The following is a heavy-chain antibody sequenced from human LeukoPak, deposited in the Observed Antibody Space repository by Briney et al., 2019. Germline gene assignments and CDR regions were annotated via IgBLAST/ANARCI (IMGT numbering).Heavy chain of an antibody. D-gene: IGHD3-16*01. CDR3: ARGGTPRVRVAINWFDP. J-gene: IGHJ5*02. V-gene: IGHV3-7*03. CDR1: GFTFSSYA. CDR2: IKQDGSDK. Sequence: QAGGSLRLSCAASGFTFSSYAMTWVRQAPGKGLEWVANIKQDGSDKYYVDSVKGRFTISRDNANNLLYLQMNALRAEDTAVYYCARGGTPRVRVAINWFDPWGQGSLVTVSS.